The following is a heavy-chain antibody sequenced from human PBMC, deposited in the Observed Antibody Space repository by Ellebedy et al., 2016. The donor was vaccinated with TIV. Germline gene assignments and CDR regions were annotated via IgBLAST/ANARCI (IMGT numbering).Heavy chain of an antibody. CDR3: ARDGTVTTPTYFDY. J-gene: IGHJ4*02. Sequence: GESLKISCAASGFTFDDYTMHWVRQAPGKGLEWVSLISWDGGSTYYADSVKGRFTISRDNSKNTLYLQMNSLRVEDTAVYYCARDGTVTTPTYFDYWGQGTLVTVSS. CDR1: GFTFDDYT. V-gene: IGHV3-43*01. D-gene: IGHD4-11*01. CDR2: ISWDGGST.